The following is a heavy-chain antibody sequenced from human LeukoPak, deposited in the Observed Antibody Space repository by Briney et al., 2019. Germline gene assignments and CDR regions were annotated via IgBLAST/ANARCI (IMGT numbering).Heavy chain of an antibody. J-gene: IGHJ5*02. CDR2: IRYDGSNK. D-gene: IGHD6-13*01. CDR3: AKDMRAAGRVRDWFDP. Sequence: GGSLSLSCAASGFTFSSYGMHWVRQAPGKGLEWVAFIRYDGSNKYYADSVKGRFTISRDNSKNTLYLQMNSLRAEDTAVYYCAKDMRAAGRVRDWFDPWGQGTLVTVSS. CDR1: GFTFSSYG. V-gene: IGHV3-30*02.